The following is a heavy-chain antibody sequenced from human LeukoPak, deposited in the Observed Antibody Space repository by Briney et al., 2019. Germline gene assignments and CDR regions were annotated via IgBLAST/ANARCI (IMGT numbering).Heavy chain of an antibody. CDR3: ARDPTRHSSGWYPGGYAFDI. CDR1: GGSISSYY. V-gene: IGHV4-4*07. D-gene: IGHD6-19*01. Sequence: SETLSLTCTVSGGSISSYYWSWIRQPAGKGLEWIGRIYTGGSTNYNPSLKSLVTMSVDTSKNQFSLKLSSVTAADTAVYYCARDPTRHSSGWYPGGYAFDIWGQGTMVTVSS. J-gene: IGHJ3*02. CDR2: IYTGGST.